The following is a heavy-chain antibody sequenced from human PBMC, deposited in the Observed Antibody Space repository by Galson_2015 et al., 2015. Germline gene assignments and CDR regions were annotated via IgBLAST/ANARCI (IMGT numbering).Heavy chain of an antibody. CDR1: GFIFSSYW. CDR3: ARVVTDAFDI. J-gene: IGHJ3*02. CDR2: IKQDGSEK. V-gene: IGHV3-7*01. D-gene: IGHD1-26*01. Sequence: SLRLSCAASGFIFSSYWMSWVRQAPGKGLEWVANIKQDGSEKDYVDSVKGRFTISRDNAKNSVSLQMNSLRAEDTAVYYCARVVTDAFDIWGQGTLVTPSS.